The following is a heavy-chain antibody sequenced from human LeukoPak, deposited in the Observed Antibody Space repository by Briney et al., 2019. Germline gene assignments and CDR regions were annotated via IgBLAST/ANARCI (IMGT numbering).Heavy chain of an antibody. J-gene: IGHJ5*02. Sequence: SETLSLTCTVSGGSINSYYWSWIRQPPGKGLEWIGYISYSGSTNYKPSLKSRVTISVDTSKNQFSLKLSSVTAADTAVYYCARADGDYNWFDPWGQGTLVTVSS. CDR2: ISYSGST. D-gene: IGHD4-17*01. CDR3: ARADGDYNWFDP. CDR1: GGSINSYY. V-gene: IGHV4-59*12.